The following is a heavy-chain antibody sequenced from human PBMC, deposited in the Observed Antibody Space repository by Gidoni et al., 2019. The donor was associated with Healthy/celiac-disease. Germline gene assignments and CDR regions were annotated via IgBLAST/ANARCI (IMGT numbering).Heavy chain of an antibody. CDR1: GGSISSYY. V-gene: IGHV4-59*01. Sequence: QVQLQESGPGLVKPSETLSLTCTVSGGSISSYYWSWIRQPPGKGLEWIGYIYYSGSPNYNPSLKSRVTISVDTSKNQFSLKLSSVTAADTAVYYCARGGYYYDSSAYYFDYWGQGTLVTVSS. J-gene: IGHJ4*02. D-gene: IGHD3-22*01. CDR2: IYYSGSP. CDR3: ARGGYYYDSSAYYFDY.